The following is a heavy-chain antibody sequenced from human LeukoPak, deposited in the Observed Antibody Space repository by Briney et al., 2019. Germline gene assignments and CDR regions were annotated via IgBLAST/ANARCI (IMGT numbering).Heavy chain of an antibody. Sequence: PSQTLSLTCTVSGGSISSGSYYWSWIRQPAGKGLEWIGRIYTSGSTNYNPSLKSRVTISVDTSKNQFSLKLSSVTAADTAVYYCARGSAVGANVYYFDYWGQGTLVTVSS. V-gene: IGHV4-61*02. CDR1: GGSISSGSYY. CDR2: IYTSGST. D-gene: IGHD1-26*01. CDR3: ARGSAVGANVYYFDY. J-gene: IGHJ4*02.